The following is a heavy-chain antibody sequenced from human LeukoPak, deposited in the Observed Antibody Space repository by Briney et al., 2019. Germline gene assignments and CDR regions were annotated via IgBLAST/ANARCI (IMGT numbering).Heavy chain of an antibody. CDR3: AKDIPEAPGWTLLWFGELTVSLDP. CDR1: GFTFSSYA. J-gene: IGHJ5*02. CDR2: ISGSGGST. Sequence: GGSLRLSCAASGFTFSSYAMSWVRQAPGKGLEWVSAISGSGGSTYYADSVKGRFTISRDNSKNTLYLQMNSLRAEDTAVYYCAKDIPEAPGWTLLWFGELTVSLDPWGQGTLVTVSS. D-gene: IGHD3-10*01. V-gene: IGHV3-23*01.